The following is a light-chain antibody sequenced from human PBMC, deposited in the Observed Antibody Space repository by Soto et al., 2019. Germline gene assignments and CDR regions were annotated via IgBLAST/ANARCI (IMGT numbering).Light chain of an antibody. CDR2: DVS. V-gene: IGLV2-14*03. CDR1: SSDVGGYNE. Sequence: QSVLTQPASVSGSPGQSTTISCTGTSSDVGGYNEVSWYQQRPGNAPKLMIYDVSNRPSGVSNRFSASKSGNTASLTISGLQAEDEAYYYCGSHAAGSTLIFGGGTKLTVL. J-gene: IGLJ2*01. CDR3: GSHAAGSTLI.